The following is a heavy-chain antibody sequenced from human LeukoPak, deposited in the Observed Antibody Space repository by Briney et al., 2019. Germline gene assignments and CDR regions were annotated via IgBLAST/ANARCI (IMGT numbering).Heavy chain of an antibody. CDR3: ARAEGCGGDCYPLYYYYGMDV. V-gene: IGHV1-3*01. D-gene: IGHD2-21*02. J-gene: IGHJ6*02. CDR1: GYTFTSYA. CDR2: INAGNGNT. Sequence: ASVKVSCKASGYTFTSYAMHWVRQAPGQRLEWMGWINAGNGNTKYSQKFQGRVTITRDTSASTAYMELSSLRSEDTAVYYCARAEGCGGDCYPLYYYYGMDVWGQGTTVTVSS.